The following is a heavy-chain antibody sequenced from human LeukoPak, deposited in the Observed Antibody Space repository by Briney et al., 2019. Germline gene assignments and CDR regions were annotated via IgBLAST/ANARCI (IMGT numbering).Heavy chain of an antibody. J-gene: IGHJ3*02. CDR2: INPNSGGT. V-gene: IGHV1-2*02. CDR3: ARVNRGMITFGGVIAPGDAFDI. CDR1: GYTFTGYY. Sequence: ASVKVSCKASGYTFTGYYMHWVRQAPGQGLEWMGWINPNSGGTNYAQKFQGRVTMTRDTSISTAYMELGRLRSDDTAVYYCARVNRGMITFGGVIAPGDAFDIWGQGTMVTVSS. D-gene: IGHD3-16*02.